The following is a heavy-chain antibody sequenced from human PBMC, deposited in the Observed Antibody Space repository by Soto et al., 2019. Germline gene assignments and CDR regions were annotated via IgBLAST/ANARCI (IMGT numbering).Heavy chain of an antibody. CDR2: ISGSGGST. CDR3: ARGYCSGGSCYSNWFDP. D-gene: IGHD2-15*01. J-gene: IGHJ5*02. Sequence: GGSLRLSCAASGFTFGSYAVSWVRQAPGKGLEWVSAISGSGGSTYYADSVKGRFTISRDNSKNTLYLQMNSLRAEDTAVYYCARGYCSGGSCYSNWFDPWGQGTLVTVSS. CDR1: GFTFGSYA. V-gene: IGHV3-23*01.